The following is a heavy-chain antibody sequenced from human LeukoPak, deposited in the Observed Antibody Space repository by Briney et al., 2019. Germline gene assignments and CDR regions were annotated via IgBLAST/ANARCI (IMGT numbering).Heavy chain of an antibody. V-gene: IGHV4-39*07. Sequence: SETLSLTCTVSGGSISSSSYYWGWIRQPPGKGLEWIGSIYYSGSTYYNPSLKSRVTISVDTSKNQFSLKLSSVTVADTAVYYCARVTYSSGWYYYYMDVWAKGPRSPSP. CDR1: GGSISSSSYY. CDR3: ARVTYSSGWYYYYMDV. J-gene: IGHJ6*03. CDR2: IYYSGST. D-gene: IGHD6-19*01.